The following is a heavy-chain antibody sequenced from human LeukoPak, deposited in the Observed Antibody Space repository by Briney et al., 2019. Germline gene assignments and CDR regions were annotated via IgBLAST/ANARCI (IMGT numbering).Heavy chain of an antibody. CDR3: ARDKGTVTRAYYYYMDV. CDR2: ISAYNGNT. D-gene: IGHD4-17*01. Sequence: ASVKVSCKASGYTFTSYGISWVRQAPGQGLEWMGWISAYNGNTNYAQKLQGRVTMTTDTSTSTAYMELRSLRSEDTAVYYCARDKGTVTRAYYYYMDVWGKGTTVTISS. CDR1: GYTFTSYG. V-gene: IGHV1-18*01. J-gene: IGHJ6*03.